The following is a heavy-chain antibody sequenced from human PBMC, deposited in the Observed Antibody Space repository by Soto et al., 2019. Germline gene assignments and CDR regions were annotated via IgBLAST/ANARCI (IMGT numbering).Heavy chain of an antibody. J-gene: IGHJ6*01. CDR3: AKDIENYLVSMDV. Sequence: GGSLRLSCVGTGFNFDNYGMHWVRQAPGKGLEWVSGISWNSGSVDYGDSVKGRFTISRDNGKNSLYLQMNNLRVEDTALYYCAKDIENYLVSMDVSRQGATVTRLL. D-gene: IGHD1-7*01. CDR2: ISWNSGSV. CDR1: GFNFDNYG. V-gene: IGHV3-9*01.